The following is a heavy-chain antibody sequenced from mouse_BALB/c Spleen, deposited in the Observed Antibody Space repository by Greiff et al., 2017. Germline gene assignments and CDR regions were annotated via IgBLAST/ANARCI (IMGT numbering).Heavy chain of an antibody. Sequence: VQLQQSAAELARPGASVKMSCKASGYTFTSYTMHWVKQRPGQGLEWIGYINPSSGYTEYNQKFKDKTTLTADKSSSTAYMQLSSLTSEDSAVYYCARDSPLAMDYWGQGTSVTVSS. D-gene: IGHD6-1*01. V-gene: IGHV1-4*02. CDR1: GYTFTSYT. J-gene: IGHJ4*01. CDR3: ARDSPLAMDY. CDR2: INPSSGYT.